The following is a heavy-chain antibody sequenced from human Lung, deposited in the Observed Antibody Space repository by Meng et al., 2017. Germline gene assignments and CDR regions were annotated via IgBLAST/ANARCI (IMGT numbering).Heavy chain of an antibody. CDR1: GGALSSGGYY. D-gene: IGHD1-26*01. CDR3: ERDRVGGTADQFDY. CDR2: IYYSGST. Sequence: VELMHTGPGLVEPSQTLSLTCTVSGGALSSGGYYWSWNRKHPGKGLEWIGYIYYSGSTYYNPSLKSRLTISVDTSQKQLSLNLNSVTAADTAVYYCERDRVGGTADQFDYWGQGTLVTVSS. J-gene: IGHJ4*02. V-gene: IGHV4-31*03.